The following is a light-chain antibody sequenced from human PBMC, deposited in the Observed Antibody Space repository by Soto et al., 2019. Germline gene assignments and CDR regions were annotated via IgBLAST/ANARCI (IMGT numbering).Light chain of an antibody. V-gene: IGLV2-14*01. CDR3: SSYTSSSTRV. Sequence: QSVLTQPRSVSGSTGQSVTISCTGTSNDVGDYDYVSWYQQYPGKAPKLIIYEVSNRPSGVSNRFSGSKSVNTATLTISGLQAEDEADYYCSSYTSSSTRVFGTGTKVTVL. CDR2: EVS. CDR1: SNDVGDYDY. J-gene: IGLJ1*01.